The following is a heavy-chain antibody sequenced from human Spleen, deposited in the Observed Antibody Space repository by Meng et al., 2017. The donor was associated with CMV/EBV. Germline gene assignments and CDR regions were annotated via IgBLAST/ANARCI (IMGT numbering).Heavy chain of an antibody. CDR1: GYTFTGYY. V-gene: IGHV1-2*02. CDR2: INPNSGGT. D-gene: IGHD3-3*01. J-gene: IGHJ4*02. Sequence: ASVKVSCKASGYTFTGYYMHWVRQAPGQGLEWMGWINPNSGGTNYAQKFQGRVTMTTDTSTSTAYMELRSLRSDDTAVYYCARVRFLEGLFHDYWGQGTLVTVSS. CDR3: ARVRFLEGLFHDY.